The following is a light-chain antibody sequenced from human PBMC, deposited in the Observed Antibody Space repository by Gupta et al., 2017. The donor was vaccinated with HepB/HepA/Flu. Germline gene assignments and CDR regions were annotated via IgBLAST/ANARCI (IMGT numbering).Light chain of an antibody. CDR3: QHYNNRPLT. CDR1: QSVSNN. CDR2: GAS. V-gene: IGKV3-15*01. J-gene: IGKJ4*01. Sequence: EIVMTQSPAALSVSPGERATLSCRASQSVSNNLAWYQQRPGQAPRLVIFGASTRAPGIPARFSGSGSGTDFTLTISSLQSEDFAVYYCQHYNNRPLTFGGGIKVEIK.